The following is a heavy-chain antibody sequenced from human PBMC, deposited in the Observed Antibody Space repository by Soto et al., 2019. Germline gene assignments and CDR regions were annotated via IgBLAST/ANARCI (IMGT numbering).Heavy chain of an antibody. CDR1: GWTFSIYK. D-gene: IGHD6-19*01. J-gene: IGHJ6*02. V-gene: IGHV3-30-3*01. CDR2: ISYGGDNK. Sequence: GGALRGKCVASGWTFSIYKKNWVRQAPGKGLEWVALISYGGDNKYYADSVKGRFTISRDNSENTLYLQMDSLRGDDSAIYYCARDRYAVAGPQYVNGLDVWGQGTTVTVSS. CDR3: ARDRYAVAGPQYVNGLDV.